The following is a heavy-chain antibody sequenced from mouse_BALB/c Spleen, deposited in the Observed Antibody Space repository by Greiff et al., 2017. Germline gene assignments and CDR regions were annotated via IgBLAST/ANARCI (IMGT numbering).Heavy chain of an antibody. Sequence: EVMLVESGGGLVKPGGSLKLSCAASGFTFSSYTMSWVRQTPEKRLEWVATISSGGSYTYYPDSVKGRFTISRDNAKNTLYLQMSSLKSEDTAMYYCTRDEDYGNFFDYWGQGTTLTVSS. V-gene: IGHV5-6-4*01. CDR1: GFTFSSYT. CDR3: TRDEDYGNFFDY. J-gene: IGHJ2*01. CDR2: ISSGGSYT. D-gene: IGHD2-1*01.